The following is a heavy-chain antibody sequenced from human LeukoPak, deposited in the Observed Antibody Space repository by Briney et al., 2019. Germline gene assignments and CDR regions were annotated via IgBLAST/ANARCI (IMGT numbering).Heavy chain of an antibody. Sequence: GRSLRLSCAASGFTFSGYWMHWVRQAPGKGLVWVSRINSDGYSITYADSVKGRFTISRDNAKNTLYLQMNSLIAEDTAVYFCTRAGYSSGFDSWGQGTVVTVSS. CDR2: INSDGYSI. D-gene: IGHD6-19*01. J-gene: IGHJ5*01. V-gene: IGHV3-74*03. CDR1: GFTFSGYW. CDR3: TRAGYSSGFDS.